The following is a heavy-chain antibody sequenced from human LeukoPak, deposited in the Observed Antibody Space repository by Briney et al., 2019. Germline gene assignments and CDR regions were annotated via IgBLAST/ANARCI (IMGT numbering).Heavy chain of an antibody. Sequence: SDTLSLTCAVYGGSFSDYYWSWIRQPPGKGLEWIGEINHSGSTNYNPSVKSRVTISVDTSKNQFSLKLSSVTAADTAVYYCARVLRPFTIFGVVFKSIDYFDYWGQGTLVTVSS. CDR2: INHSGST. D-gene: IGHD3-3*01. V-gene: IGHV4-34*01. CDR3: ARVLRPFTIFGVVFKSIDYFDY. CDR1: GGSFSDYY. J-gene: IGHJ4*02.